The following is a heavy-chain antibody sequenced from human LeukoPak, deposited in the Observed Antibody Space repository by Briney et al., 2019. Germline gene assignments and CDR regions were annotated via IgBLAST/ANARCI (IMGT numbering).Heavy chain of an antibody. CDR2: ITNTGGVT. V-gene: IGHV3-23*05. D-gene: IGHD4-23*01. CDR3: AKALYGGHDY. CDR1: GFTFSTYA. J-gene: IGHJ4*02. Sequence: GGSLRLSCAASGFTFSTYAMSWVRQAPGKGLEWVSGITNTGGVTLYADSVKGRLTVSRDNSKNTLYLHMNSLRADDTAVYYCAKALYGGHDYWGQGTLVTVSS.